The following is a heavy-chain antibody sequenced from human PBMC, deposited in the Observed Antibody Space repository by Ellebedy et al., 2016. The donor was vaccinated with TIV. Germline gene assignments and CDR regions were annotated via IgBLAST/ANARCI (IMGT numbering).Heavy chain of an antibody. J-gene: IGHJ6*02. CDR3: ARGGYDSSGNNPGGGMDV. Sequence: SETLSLXXTVSGGSISSSSYYWGWIRQPPGKGLEWIGSIYYSGSTYYNPSLKSRVTISVDTSKNQFSLKLSSVTAADTAVYYCARGGYDSSGNNPGGGMDVWGQGTTVTVSS. D-gene: IGHD3-22*01. V-gene: IGHV4-39*07. CDR2: IYYSGST. CDR1: GGSISSSSYY.